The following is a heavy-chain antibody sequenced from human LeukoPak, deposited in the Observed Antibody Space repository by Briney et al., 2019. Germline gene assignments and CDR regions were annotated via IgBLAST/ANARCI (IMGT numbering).Heavy chain of an antibody. CDR1: GYTFTSYD. V-gene: IGHV1-69*05. CDR3: ARDRGLGDFDY. Sequence: RASVKVSCKASGYTFTSYDINWVRQATGQGLEWMGGIIPIFGTANYAQKFQGRVTITTDESTSTAYMELSSLRSEDTAVYYCARDRGLGDFDYWGQGTLVTVSS. CDR2: IIPIFGTA. J-gene: IGHJ4*02.